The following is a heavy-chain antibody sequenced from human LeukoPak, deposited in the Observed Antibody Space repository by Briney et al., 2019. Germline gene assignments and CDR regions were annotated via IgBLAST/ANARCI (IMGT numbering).Heavy chain of an antibody. CDR1: GGTFSSYA. Sequence: GSSVKVSCKASGGTFSSYAISWVRQAPGQGLEWTGGIIPIFGTANYAQKFQGRVTITADKSTSTAYMELSSLRSEDTAVYYCAREGYYDILTGYQYYFDYWGQGTLVTVSS. D-gene: IGHD3-9*01. CDR2: IIPIFGTA. CDR3: AREGYYDILTGYQYYFDY. V-gene: IGHV1-69*06. J-gene: IGHJ4*02.